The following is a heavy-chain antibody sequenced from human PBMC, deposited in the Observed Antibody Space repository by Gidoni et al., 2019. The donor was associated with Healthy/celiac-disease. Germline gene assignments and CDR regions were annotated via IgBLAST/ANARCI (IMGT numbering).Heavy chain of an antibody. D-gene: IGHD3-16*01. V-gene: IGHV3-30-3*01. CDR3: ARDGGPYSYFDY. Sequence: QGQLVEFGGGVVELGRSLSLAWADSAFGFSSYAMHWVRQAPGKGLGWVAVISYDGNNKYYADAVKSRFTISRDNSKNTLYLQMNSLRAEDTAVYYCARDGGPYSYFDYWGQGTLVTGSS. CDR2: ISYDGNNK. CDR1: AFGFSSYA. J-gene: IGHJ4*02.